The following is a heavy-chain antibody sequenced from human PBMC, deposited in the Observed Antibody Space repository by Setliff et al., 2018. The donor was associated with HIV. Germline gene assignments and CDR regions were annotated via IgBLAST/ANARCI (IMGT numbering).Heavy chain of an antibody. CDR2: ISYDGNIK. Sequence: PGGSLRLSCAASGFIFSNYAMHWVRQAPGKGLEWVAVISYDGNIKYYADSVKGRFAISRDNSKNTLFLQMNSVRAEDTALYYCAREPTYYYDSSGPYDAFDIWGQGTTVTV. J-gene: IGHJ3*02. CDR3: AREPTYYYDSSGPYDAFDI. V-gene: IGHV3-30*09. CDR1: GFIFSNYA. D-gene: IGHD3-22*01.